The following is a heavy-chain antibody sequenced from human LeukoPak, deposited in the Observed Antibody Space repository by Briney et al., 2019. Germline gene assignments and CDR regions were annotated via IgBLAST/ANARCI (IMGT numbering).Heavy chain of an antibody. D-gene: IGHD6-6*01. CDR1: SSSSYY. CDR3: ARSSDSSSLQYFQH. Sequence: SSSSYYWGWIRQAPGKGLEWVSSISISGSTIYYADSVKGRFTISRDNAKNSLYLQMNSLRAEDTAVYYCARSSDSSSLQYFQHWGQGTLVTVSS. J-gene: IGHJ1*01. CDR2: ISISGSTI. V-gene: IGHV3-11*01.